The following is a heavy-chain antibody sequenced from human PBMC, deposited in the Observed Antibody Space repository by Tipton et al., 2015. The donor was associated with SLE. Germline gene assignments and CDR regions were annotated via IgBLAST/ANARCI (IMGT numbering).Heavy chain of an antibody. CDR2: IYNSGAT. Sequence: TLSLTCTVSGGSISSHYWSWIRQPPGKGLEWIGDIYNSGATNYNPSLKSRVTISIDTSKNRFSLKLSSVTAADTGVYYCVRLWFREGPDVWGQGTTVTVSS. D-gene: IGHD3-10*01. J-gene: IGHJ6*02. CDR3: VRLWFREGPDV. V-gene: IGHV4-59*11. CDR1: GGSISSHY.